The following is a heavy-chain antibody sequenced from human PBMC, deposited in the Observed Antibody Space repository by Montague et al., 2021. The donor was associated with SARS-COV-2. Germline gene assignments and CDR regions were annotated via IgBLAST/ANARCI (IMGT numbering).Heavy chain of an antibody. CDR1: GGSISSGGYY. J-gene: IGHJ6*02. Sequence: TLSLTCTVSGGSISSGGYYWSWIRQHPGKGLEWIGYIYYSGSTYYNPSLKSRVTISVDTSKNQFSLKLSSVTAADTAVYYCARVLPHRVIFGVVIINGMDVWGQGTTVTVSS. CDR2: IYYSGST. CDR3: ARVLPHRVIFGVVIINGMDV. V-gene: IGHV4-31*03. D-gene: IGHD3-3*01.